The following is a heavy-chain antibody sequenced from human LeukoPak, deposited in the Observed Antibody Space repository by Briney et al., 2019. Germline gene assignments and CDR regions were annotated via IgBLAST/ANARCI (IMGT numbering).Heavy chain of an antibody. CDR2: ISSSSSYI. V-gene: IGHV3-21*01. Sequence: GGSLRLSCAASGFTFSSYIMNWVRQAPGKGLEWVSSISSSSSYIYYADSVKGRFTISRDNAKNSLYLQMNSLRAEDTAVYYCASDSEYSGSHHHAFDIWRQGTMPSVPS. CDR1: GFTFSSYI. D-gene: IGHD1-26*01. J-gene: IGHJ3*02. CDR3: ASDSEYSGSHHHAFDI.